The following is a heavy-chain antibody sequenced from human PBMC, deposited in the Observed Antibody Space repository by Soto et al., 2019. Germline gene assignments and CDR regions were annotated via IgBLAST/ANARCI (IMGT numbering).Heavy chain of an antibody. J-gene: IGHJ6*02. V-gene: IGHV3-23*01. CDR3: AKAIWFGELFYYYYGMDV. CDR2: ISGSGGST. Sequence: GGSLRLSCAASGFTFSSYAMSWVRQAPGKGLEWVSAISGSGGSTYYADSVKGRFTISRDNSKNTLYLQMNSLRAEDTAVYYCAKAIWFGELFYYYYGMDVWGQGTTVTVSS. D-gene: IGHD3-10*01. CDR1: GFTFSSYA.